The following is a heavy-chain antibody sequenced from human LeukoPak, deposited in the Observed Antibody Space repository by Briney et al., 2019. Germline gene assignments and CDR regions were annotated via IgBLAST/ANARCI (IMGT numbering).Heavy chain of an antibody. V-gene: IGHV4-30-2*01. CDR3: ARVAAPIDY. Sequence: SETLSLTCTVSGGSISSDGYYWSWIRQPPGKGLEWIGHIYHSGSTYYNPSLKSRVTISVDRSKNQFSLKLSSVTAADTAVYYCARVAAPIDYWGQGTLVTVSS. CDR1: GGSISSDGYY. D-gene: IGHD6-19*01. CDR2: IYHSGST. J-gene: IGHJ4*02.